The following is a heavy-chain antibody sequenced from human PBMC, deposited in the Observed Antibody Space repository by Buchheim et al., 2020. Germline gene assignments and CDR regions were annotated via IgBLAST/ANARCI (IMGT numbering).Heavy chain of an antibody. Sequence: EVQLLESGGGLVQPGGSLRLSCAASGFTFSRFAMSWIRQAPGKGLEWVSTITGGGVPTNYADSAKGRFTISRDNSKNMLYLQMSNLRAEDTALYYCARDPNGSFDYWGQGTL. D-gene: IGHD1-26*01. CDR3: ARDPNGSFDY. CDR1: GFTFSRFA. J-gene: IGHJ4*02. CDR2: ITGGGVPT. V-gene: IGHV3-23*01.